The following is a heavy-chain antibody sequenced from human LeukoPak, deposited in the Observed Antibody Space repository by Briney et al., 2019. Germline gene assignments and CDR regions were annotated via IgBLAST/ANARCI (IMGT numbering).Heavy chain of an antibody. CDR3: ARAVWGSTDY. J-gene: IGHJ4*02. CDR2: IYSGGST. CDR1: GFTVSDNY. D-gene: IGHD7-27*01. V-gene: IGHV3-66*02. Sequence: AGGSLRLSCAASGFTVSDNYMSWVRQAPGKGLEWVSVIYSGGSTYYADSVKGRFTISRDNSKNTLYLQMNSLGAEDTAVYYCARAVWGSTDYWGQGTLDTVSS.